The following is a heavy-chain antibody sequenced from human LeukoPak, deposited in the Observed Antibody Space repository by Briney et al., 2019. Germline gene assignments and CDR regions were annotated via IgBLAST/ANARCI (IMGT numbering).Heavy chain of an antibody. J-gene: IGHJ4*02. CDR1: GFTFSSYA. CDR3: ARDFNWAFDY. Sequence: GGSLRLSCAASGFTFSSYAMSWVRQAPGKGLEWVAFISGDSSTTYYAESVKGRFTISRDNVKKSLSLQMNALRADDTATYFCARDFNWAFDYWGQGAVVTVSS. D-gene: IGHD3-16*01. CDR2: ISGDSSTT. V-gene: IGHV3-48*01.